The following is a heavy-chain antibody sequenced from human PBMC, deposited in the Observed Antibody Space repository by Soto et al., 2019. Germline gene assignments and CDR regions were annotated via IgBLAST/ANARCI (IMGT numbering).Heavy chain of an antibody. Sequence: PSETLSLTCTVSGDSVSSDSYFWTWIRQPPGKGLEWIACISYTGDTNYNPSLKSRVTISVDTSTNQFLLTLTSVTAADAAVYFCARIIVGIPVDIGGQGSLFTVPS. D-gene: IGHD1-26*01. J-gene: IGHJ4*02. CDR3: ARIIVGIPVDI. CDR1: GDSVSSDSYF. V-gene: IGHV4-61*01. CDR2: ISYTGDT.